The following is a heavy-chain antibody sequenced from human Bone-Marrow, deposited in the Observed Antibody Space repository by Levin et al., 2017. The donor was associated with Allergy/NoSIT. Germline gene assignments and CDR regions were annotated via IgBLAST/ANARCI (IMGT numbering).Heavy chain of an antibody. Sequence: GGSLRLSCAASGFTFSSYGMHWVRQAPGKGLEWVAVIWYDGSNKYYADSVKGRFTISRDNSKNTLYLQMNSLRAEDTAVYYCARGHVITMVQEGLDYWGQGTLVTVSS. CDR1: GFTFSSYG. V-gene: IGHV3-33*01. CDR3: ARGHVITMVQEGLDY. CDR2: IWYDGSNK. J-gene: IGHJ4*02. D-gene: IGHD3-10*01.